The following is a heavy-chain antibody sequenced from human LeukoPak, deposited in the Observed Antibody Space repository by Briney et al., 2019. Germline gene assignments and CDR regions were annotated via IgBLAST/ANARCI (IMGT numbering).Heavy chain of an antibody. J-gene: IGHJ4*02. D-gene: IGHD3-22*01. V-gene: IGHV3-15*01. CDR3: TTEASYYYDSSGYYPLDY. CDR1: GFTFSNAW. CDR2: IKSKTDGGTT. Sequence: GGSPRLSCAASGFTFSNAWMSWVRQAPGKGRDWVARIKSKTDGGTTDYAAPVNGRFTISRDDSKNTLYLQMNSLKTEDTAVYYCTTEASYYYDSSGYYPLDYWGQGTLVTVSS.